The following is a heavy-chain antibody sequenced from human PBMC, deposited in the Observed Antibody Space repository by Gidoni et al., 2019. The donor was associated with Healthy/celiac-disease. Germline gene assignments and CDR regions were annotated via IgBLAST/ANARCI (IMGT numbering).Heavy chain of an antibody. CDR1: GFTFSSYS. CDR2: ISSSSSYI. V-gene: IGHV3-21*01. CDR3: ARDTDSSGYSHGGMDV. J-gene: IGHJ6*02. Sequence: EVQLVESGGGLVKPGGSLRLSCAASGFTFSSYSMNWVRQAPGKGLEWVSSISSSSSYIYYADSVKGRFTISRDNAKNSLYLQMNSLRAEDTAVYYCARDTDSSGYSHGGMDVWGQGTTVTVSS. D-gene: IGHD3-22*01.